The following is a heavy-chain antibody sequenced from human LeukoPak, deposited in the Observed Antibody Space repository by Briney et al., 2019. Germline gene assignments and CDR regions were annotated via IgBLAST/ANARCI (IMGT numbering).Heavy chain of an antibody. CDR3: ARGGIYYYYYYMDV. J-gene: IGHJ6*03. Sequence: GGSLRLSCAASGFTFSSYEMNWVRQAPGKGLEWVSYISSSGSTIYYADSVKGRFTISRDNAKNSLYLQMNSLRAEDTAVYYCARGGIYYYYYYMDVWGKGTTVTISS. CDR2: ISSSGSTI. V-gene: IGHV3-48*03. CDR1: GFTFSSYE.